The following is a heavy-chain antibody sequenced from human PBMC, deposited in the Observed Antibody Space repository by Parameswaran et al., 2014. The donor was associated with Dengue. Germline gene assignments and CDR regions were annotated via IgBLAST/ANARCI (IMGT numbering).Heavy chain of an antibody. CDR2: INAGNGNT. Sequence: QAPGQRLEWMGWINAGNGNTKYSQKFQGRVTITRDTSASTAYMELSSLRSEDTAVYYCARSVLLWFGELLDYYGMDVWGQGTTVTVSS. D-gene: IGHD3-10*01. J-gene: IGHJ6*02. V-gene: IGHV1-3*01. CDR3: ARSVLLWFGELLDYYGMDV.